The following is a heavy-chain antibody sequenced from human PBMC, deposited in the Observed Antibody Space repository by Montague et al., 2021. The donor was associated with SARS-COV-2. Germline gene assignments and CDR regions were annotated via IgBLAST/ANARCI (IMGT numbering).Heavy chain of an antibody. D-gene: IGHD2-15*01. CDR3: ARVGFGYCSGGSCYRAFDY. V-gene: IGHV4-59*01. CDR2: IYYSGST. J-gene: IGHJ4*02. CDR1: GGSISSYY. Sequence: SEILSLTCTVSGGSISSYYWSWIRQPPGKGLEWIGYIYYSGSTNXNPSLKSRVTMSVDTSKNQFSLKLSSVTAADTAVYYCARVGFGYCSGGSCYRAFDYWGQGTLVTVSS.